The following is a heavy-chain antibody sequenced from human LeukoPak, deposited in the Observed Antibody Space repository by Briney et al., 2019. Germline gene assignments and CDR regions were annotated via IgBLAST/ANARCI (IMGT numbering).Heavy chain of an antibody. CDR2: IKQDGSEK. CDR3: AKVLWFGELFGFDI. CDR1: GFTFSSYW. J-gene: IGHJ3*02. V-gene: IGHV3-7*03. D-gene: IGHD3-10*01. Sequence: GGSLRLSCAASGFTFSSYWLTWIRQAPGKGLEWVANIKQDGSEKYYVDSVKGRFTIFRNNAKNSLYLQMNSLRAEDTAVYYCAKVLWFGELFGFDIWGQGTMVTVSS.